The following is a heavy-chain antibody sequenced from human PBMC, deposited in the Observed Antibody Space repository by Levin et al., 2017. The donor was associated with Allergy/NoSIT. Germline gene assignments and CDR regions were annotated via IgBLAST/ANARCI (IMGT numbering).Heavy chain of an antibody. D-gene: IGHD6-19*01. CDR1: GGSFSGYY. CDR2: INHSGST. Sequence: SETLSLTCAVYGGSFSGYYWSWIRQPPGKGLEWIGEINHSGSTNYNPSLKSRVTISVDTSKNQFSLKLSSVTAADTAVYYCARGVAVAGTSPYFQHWGQGTLVTVSS. CDR3: ARGVAVAGTSPYFQH. J-gene: IGHJ1*01. V-gene: IGHV4-34*01.